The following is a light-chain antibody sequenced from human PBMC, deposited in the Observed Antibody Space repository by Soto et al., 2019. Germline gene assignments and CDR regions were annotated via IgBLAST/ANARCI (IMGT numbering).Light chain of an antibody. CDR2: LNSDGTH. J-gene: IGLJ3*02. CDR3: QTWGTGIWV. CDR1: SVHSSYA. Sequence: QPVLTQSPSASASLGASVKLTCTLSSVHSSYAIAWHQQQPEKGPRYLMKLNSDGTHTQGDGIPDRFSGSSSGAERYLTISSLQSEDEADYYCQTWGTGIWVFGGGTKVTVL. V-gene: IGLV4-69*01.